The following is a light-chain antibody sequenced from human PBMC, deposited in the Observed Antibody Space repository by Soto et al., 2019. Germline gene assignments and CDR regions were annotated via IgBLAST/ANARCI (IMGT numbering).Light chain of an antibody. J-gene: IGLJ2*01. CDR1: SNDVGGYNF. V-gene: IGLV2-11*01. Sequence: QSVLTQPRSVSGSPGQSVTISCTGTSNDVGGYNFVSWYQQHPGKVPKLFIYDVSRRPSGVPDRFAGSKSGNTASLTISGVQAEDEADYYCSSYAGSYTLVFGGGTKVTVL. CDR3: SSYAGSYTLV. CDR2: DVS.